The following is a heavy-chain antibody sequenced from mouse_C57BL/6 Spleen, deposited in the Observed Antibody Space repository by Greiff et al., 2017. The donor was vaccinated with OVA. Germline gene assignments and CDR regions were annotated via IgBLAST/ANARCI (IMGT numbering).Heavy chain of an antibody. CDR1: GYTFTSYW. CDR3: ARCDDGYSFDY. V-gene: IGHV1-59*01. D-gene: IGHD2-3*01. Sequence: QVQLQQSGAELVKPGASVKLSCKASGYTFTSYWMHWVKQRPGQGLEWIGVIFPVGSYTNYNEKFKGKATFTVDTSSSTAYLQLSSLTSEDSASDCCARCDDGYSFDYWGQGTTLTVSS. CDR2: IFPVGSYT. J-gene: IGHJ2*01.